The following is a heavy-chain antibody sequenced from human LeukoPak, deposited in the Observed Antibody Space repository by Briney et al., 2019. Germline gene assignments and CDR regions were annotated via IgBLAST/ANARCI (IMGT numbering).Heavy chain of an antibody. CDR2: INPNSGGT. D-gene: IGHD6-6*01. CDR3: ARDDHGRMRYSSSPPGY. V-gene: IGHV1-2*02. Sequence: ASVKVSCKASGYTFTGYYMHWVRQAPGQGLEWMGWINPNSGGTNYAQKFQGRVTMTRDTSISTAYMELSRLRSDDTAVYYCARDDHGRMRYSSSPPGYWGQGTLVTVSS. CDR1: GYTFTGYY. J-gene: IGHJ4*02.